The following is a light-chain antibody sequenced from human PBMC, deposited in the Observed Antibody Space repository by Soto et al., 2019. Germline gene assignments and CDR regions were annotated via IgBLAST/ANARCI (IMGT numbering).Light chain of an antibody. CDR2: AAS. CDR1: QGISRF. CDR3: QQVNSYPVT. V-gene: IGKV1-9*01. J-gene: IGKJ3*01. Sequence: DIQLTQSPSFLSASIGDRVTITCRASQGISRFLAWYQQKPGKAPKLLIYAASTLQTGVPSRFSGSGSGTEFTLTISSPQPEDFATYYCQQVNSYPVTFGPGTKVDIK.